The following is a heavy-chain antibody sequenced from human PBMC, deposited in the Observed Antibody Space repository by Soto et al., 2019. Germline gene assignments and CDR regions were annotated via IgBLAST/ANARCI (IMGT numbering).Heavy chain of an antibody. Sequence: SETLSLTCTVSGGSISSSSYYWGWIRQPPGKGLEWIGSIYYSGSTYYNPPLKSRVTISVDTSKNQFSLKLSSVTAADTAVYYCARSSVEWELLPNYYYGMDVWGQGTTVTVSS. CDR2: IYYSGST. CDR1: GGSISSSSYY. J-gene: IGHJ6*02. D-gene: IGHD1-26*01. V-gene: IGHV4-39*01. CDR3: ARSSVEWELLPNYYYGMDV.